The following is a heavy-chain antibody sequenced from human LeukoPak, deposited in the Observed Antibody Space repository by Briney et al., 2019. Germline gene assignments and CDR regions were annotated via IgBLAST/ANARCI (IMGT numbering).Heavy chain of an antibody. V-gene: IGHV3-23*01. Sequence: RGSLRLSCAASGFTFSSSAMNWVRQAPGKGLECVSAISGSGGSTYYADSVKGRFTISRDNAESSLFLQMNSLRDEDTAVYYCARGRGGSGREAYNVDYWGQGTLVTVSS. CDR1: GFTFSSSA. CDR2: ISGSGGST. J-gene: IGHJ4*02. CDR3: ARGRGGSGREAYNVDY. D-gene: IGHD5-24*01.